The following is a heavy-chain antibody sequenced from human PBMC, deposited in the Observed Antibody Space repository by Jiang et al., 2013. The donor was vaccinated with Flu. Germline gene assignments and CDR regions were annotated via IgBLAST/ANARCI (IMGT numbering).Heavy chain of an antibody. V-gene: IGHV4-39*01. CDR1: GGSISSSSYY. CDR3: ARLLWFGPGARYYFDY. Sequence: GLVKPSETLSLTCTVSGGSISSSSYYWGWIRQPPGKGLEWIGSIYYSGSTYYNPSLKSRVTISVDTSKNQFSLKLSSVTAADTAVYYCARLLWFGPGARYYFDYWGQGALVTVSS. CDR2: IYYSGST. J-gene: IGHJ4*02. D-gene: IGHD3-10*01.